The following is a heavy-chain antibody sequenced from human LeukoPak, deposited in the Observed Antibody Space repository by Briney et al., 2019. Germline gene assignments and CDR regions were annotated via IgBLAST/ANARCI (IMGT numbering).Heavy chain of an antibody. Sequence: ASVKVSCKASGYTVTGYYMHWVRQAPGQGLEWRGWINPNSGGTNYAQKFQGRVTMTRDTSISTVYMELSSLRSEDTAVYYCARVDRSLWHAGFDYWGQGTLVSVSS. J-gene: IGHJ4*02. CDR3: ARVDRSLWHAGFDY. CDR1: GYTVTGYY. CDR2: INPNSGGT. V-gene: IGHV1-2*02. D-gene: IGHD3-10*01.